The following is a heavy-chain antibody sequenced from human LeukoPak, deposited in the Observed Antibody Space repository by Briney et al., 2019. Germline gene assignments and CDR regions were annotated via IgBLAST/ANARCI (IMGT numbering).Heavy chain of an antibody. D-gene: IGHD3-10*01. CDR2: IFHSGST. CDR1: GGSISSYY. V-gene: IGHV4-59*01. J-gene: IGHJ6*03. Sequence: SETLSLTCTVSGGSISSYYRSWIRQPPGKGLEWVGYIFHSGSTNYNPSLKSRVTISVDTSKNQFSLKLSSVTAADTAVYYCAGGHYYSYYYYMDVWGKGTTVTISS. CDR3: AGGHYYSYYYYMDV.